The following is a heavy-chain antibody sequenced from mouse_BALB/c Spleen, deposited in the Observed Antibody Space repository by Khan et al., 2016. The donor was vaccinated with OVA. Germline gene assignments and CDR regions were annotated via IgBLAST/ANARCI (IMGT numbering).Heavy chain of an antibody. CDR1: GYTFTDFA. CDR3: ARGSGNSRFAY. Sequence: QVQLQQSGAELVRPGVSVKISCKGSGYTFTDFAMHWVKQSHAKSLEWIGVISTFYGDATYNQMFKDKATMTVDKSSSTAYMELVRLTSEDSAIYYFARGSGNSRFAYWGQGTLVTVSA. J-gene: IGHJ3*01. CDR2: ISTFYGDA. V-gene: IGHV1S137*01. D-gene: IGHD1-3*01.